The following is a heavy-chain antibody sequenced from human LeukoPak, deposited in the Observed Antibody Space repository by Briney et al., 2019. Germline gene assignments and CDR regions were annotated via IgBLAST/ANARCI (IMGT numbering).Heavy chain of an antibody. CDR2: INWNGGST. CDR1: GFTFDDYG. J-gene: IGHJ4*02. V-gene: IGHV3-20*04. CDR3: ARSDVGTVTRTFDY. Sequence: PGGYLRLSCAASGFTFDDYGMSWVRQAPGKGLEWVSGINWNGGSTGYADSVKGRFTISRDNAKNSLYLQMNSLRAEDTALYYCARSDVGTVTRTFDYWGQGTLVTVSS. D-gene: IGHD4-17*01.